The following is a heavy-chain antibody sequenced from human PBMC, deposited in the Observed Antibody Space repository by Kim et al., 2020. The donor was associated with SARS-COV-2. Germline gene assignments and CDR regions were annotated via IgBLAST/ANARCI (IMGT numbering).Heavy chain of an antibody. Sequence: SETLSLTCAVSGGSISSSNWWSWVRQPPGKGLEWIGEIYHSGSTNYNPSLKSRVTISVDKSKNQFSLKLSSVTAADTAVYYCARGSGPANENYGDYVPYYYYYGMDVWGQGTTVTVSS. V-gene: IGHV4-4*02. D-gene: IGHD4-17*01. CDR1: GGSISSSNW. CDR3: ARGSGPANENYGDYVPYYYYYGMDV. J-gene: IGHJ6*02. CDR2: IYHSGST.